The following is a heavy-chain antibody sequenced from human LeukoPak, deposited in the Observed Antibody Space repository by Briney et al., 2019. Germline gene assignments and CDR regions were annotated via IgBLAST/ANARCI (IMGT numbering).Heavy chain of an antibody. V-gene: IGHV5-51*01. CDR3: ARQAAADDYYGIDV. D-gene: IGHD6-13*01. J-gene: IGHJ6*02. CDR1: GYSFTSHW. Sequence: GESLKISCKGSGYSFTSHWIGWVRRMPGKGLEWMGIIYPDDSDTRCSPSFQGQVTISADKSISTAYLQWSSLKASDTAMYCCARQAAADDYYGIDVWGQGTTVTVSS. CDR2: IYPDDSDT.